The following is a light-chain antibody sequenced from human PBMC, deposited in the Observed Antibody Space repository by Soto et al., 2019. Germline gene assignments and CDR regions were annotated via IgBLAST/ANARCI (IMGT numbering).Light chain of an antibody. CDR1: QNINSW. CDR3: QQYNSYSQT. V-gene: IGKV1-5*01. Sequence: DIHMTQSPSTLSASVGDRGTITXGASQNINSWLAWYQQKPGKAPKLLIYDASSLESGVPSRFSGSGSGTEFTLTISSLQPDDFATYYCQQYNSYSQTFGQGTKVDIK. J-gene: IGKJ1*01. CDR2: DAS.